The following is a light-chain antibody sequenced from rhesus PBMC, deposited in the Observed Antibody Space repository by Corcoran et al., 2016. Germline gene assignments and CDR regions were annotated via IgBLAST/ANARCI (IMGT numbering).Light chain of an antibody. Sequence: DIQMTQSPSSLSASAGDRVTITCRASQGISTFLNWYQPTPGKVPKRLIPNASSLESGVPSRFRGSGSGTECTLTISSLMPEDFATDYCLQYNISPLTFGGGTKVEIK. CDR2: NAS. CDR1: QGISTF. V-gene: IGKV1-43*01. J-gene: IGKJ4*01. CDR3: LQYNISPLT.